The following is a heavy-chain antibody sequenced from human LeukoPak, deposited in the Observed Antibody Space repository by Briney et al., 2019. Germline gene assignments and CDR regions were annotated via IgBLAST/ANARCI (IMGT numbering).Heavy chain of an antibody. J-gene: IGHJ5*02. V-gene: IGHV1-18*01. CDR3: ARAAAETPRWFDP. Sequence: AASVKVSCKASGGTFSSYGITWVRQAPGQGLEWMGWISVYNGDTNYAQKLQGRLTMTTDTSTSTAYMDLRSLRSDDTAVYYCARAAAETPRWFDPWGQGTLVTVSS. D-gene: IGHD6-13*01. CDR2: ISVYNGDT. CDR1: GGTFSSYG.